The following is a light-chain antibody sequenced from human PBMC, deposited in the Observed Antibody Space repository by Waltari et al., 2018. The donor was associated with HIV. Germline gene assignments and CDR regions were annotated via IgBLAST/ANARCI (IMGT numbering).Light chain of an antibody. CDR1: ALPKQY. V-gene: IGLV3-25*03. J-gene: IGLJ3*02. CDR3: QSADSSGTWV. CDR2: KDT. Sequence: SYELTQPPSVSVSPGQTARITCSGDALPKQYAVWYHQKPGQAPVLVIYKDTERPSGIPERFSGSSSGTTVTLTTSGVQAEDEADYYCQSADSSGTWVFGGGTKLTVL.